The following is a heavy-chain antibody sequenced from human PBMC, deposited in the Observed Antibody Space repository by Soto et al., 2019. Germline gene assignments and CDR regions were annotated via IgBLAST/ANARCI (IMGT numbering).Heavy chain of an antibody. J-gene: IGHJ5*02. V-gene: IGHV4-31*03. CDR2: IYYSGST. CDR1: GGSISSGGYY. Sequence: SETLSLTCTVSGGSISSGGYYWSWIRQHPGKGLEWIGYIYYSGSTYYNPSLKSRVTISVDTSKNQFSLKLSSVTAADTAVYYCARITGGSSWSNWFDPWGQGTLVTVSS. CDR3: ARITGGSSWSNWFDP. D-gene: IGHD6-13*01.